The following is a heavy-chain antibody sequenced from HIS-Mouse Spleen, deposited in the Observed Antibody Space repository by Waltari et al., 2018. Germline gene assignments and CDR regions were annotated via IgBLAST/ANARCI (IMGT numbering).Heavy chain of an antibody. CDR1: GGSISSSSYY. CDR2: IYYSGST. Sequence: QLQLQESGPGLVKPSETLSLTCTVSGGSISSSSYYWGWIRQPPGKGLEWIGMIYYSGSTYYNPSLKSRVTISLDTSKNQFSLKLSSVTAADTAVYYCAREIPYSSSWYDWYFDLWGRGTLVTVSS. V-gene: IGHV4-39*07. D-gene: IGHD6-13*01. CDR3: AREIPYSSSWYDWYFDL. J-gene: IGHJ2*01.